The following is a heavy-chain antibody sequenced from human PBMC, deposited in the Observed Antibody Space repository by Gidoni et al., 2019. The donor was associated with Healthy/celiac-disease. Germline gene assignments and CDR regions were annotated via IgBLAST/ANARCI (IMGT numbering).Heavy chain of an antibody. D-gene: IGHD3-16*01. V-gene: IGHV3-15*07. Sequence: EVQLVESVGGLVKPWGSLSRSCAASGFPFRNAWMNWVGQATGKGLAWVGRIKSKTDGGTTDYAAPVKGRFTISRDESKNTLYLQMNSLKTEDTAVYYCTTFNRGSDYWGQGTLVTVSS. J-gene: IGHJ4*02. CDR2: IKSKTDGGTT. CDR3: TTFNRGSDY. CDR1: GFPFRNAW.